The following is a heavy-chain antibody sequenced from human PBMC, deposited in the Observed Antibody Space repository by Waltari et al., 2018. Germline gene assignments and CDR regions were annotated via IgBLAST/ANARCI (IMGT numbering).Heavy chain of an antibody. D-gene: IGHD3-3*01. V-gene: IGHV3-7*04. Sequence: EVQLVESGGGLVQPGGSLRLSCVGSGFTFNHYWIAWVRQAPGRGLEWVANIMKDGSTKQYVGCVKGRFTISRDNAMNSVYLQLNSLRVEDTAVYYCAKDRDFSTLDVWGQGTSVTVSS. CDR1: GFTFNHYW. CDR2: IMKDGSTK. J-gene: IGHJ6*02. CDR3: AKDRDFSTLDV.